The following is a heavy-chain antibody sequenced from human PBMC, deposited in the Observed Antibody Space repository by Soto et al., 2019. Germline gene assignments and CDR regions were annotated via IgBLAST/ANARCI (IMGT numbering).Heavy chain of an antibody. J-gene: IGHJ6*02. CDR2: IIPIFGTA. D-gene: IGHD1-26*01. V-gene: IGHV1-69*13. CDR3: ASSSGLGASDGMDV. Sequence: SVKVSCKASGGAFSSYAISWVRQAPGQGLEWMGGIIPIFGTANYAQKFQGRVTITADESTSTAYMELSSLRSEDTAVYYCASSSGLGASDGMDVWGQGTTVTVSS. CDR1: GGAFSSYA.